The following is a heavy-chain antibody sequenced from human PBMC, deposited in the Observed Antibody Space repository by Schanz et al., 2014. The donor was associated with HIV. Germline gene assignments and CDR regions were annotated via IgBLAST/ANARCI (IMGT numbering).Heavy chain of an antibody. V-gene: IGHV3-23*01. CDR2: ITGSGVST. Sequence: EVQLLESGGGLVQPGGSLRLTCAASGFTFRSYAMTWVRQAPGKGLDWVSGITGSGVSTYYADSVKGRFTISRDNSKNTLYLQMNSLRAEDTAVYYCVRSLWNYPYYFESWGQGTLVTVSS. D-gene: IGHD1-7*01. CDR1: GFTFRSYA. CDR3: VRSLWNYPYYFES. J-gene: IGHJ4*02.